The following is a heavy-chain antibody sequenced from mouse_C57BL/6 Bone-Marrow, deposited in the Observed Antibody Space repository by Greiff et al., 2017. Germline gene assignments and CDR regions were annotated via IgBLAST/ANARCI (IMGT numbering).Heavy chain of an antibody. J-gene: IGHJ2*01. CDR2: INPSSGYP. CDR3: ARSVWLPFDY. D-gene: IGHD2-2*01. V-gene: IGHV1-7*01. CDR1: GYTFTSYW. Sequence: VKLVESGAELAKPGASVKLSCKASGYTFTSYWMHWVKPRPGQGLEWIGYINPSSGYPTYNQKFKDKATLTADKSSSTAYMQLSSLTYKDSAVYYCARSVWLPFDYWGQGTTLTVSS.